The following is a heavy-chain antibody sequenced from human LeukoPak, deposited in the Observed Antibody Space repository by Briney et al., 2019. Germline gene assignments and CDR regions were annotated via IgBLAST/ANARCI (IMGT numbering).Heavy chain of an antibody. J-gene: IGHJ5*02. CDR3: ASTDSSGYYQEGNNWFDP. D-gene: IGHD3-22*01. Sequence: GGSLRLSCAASGFTFSSYWMSWVRPAPGKGREWVAIIKQDGSEKYYVDSVKGRFTISRDNAKNSLYLQMNSLRAEDTAVYYCASTDSSGYYQEGNNWFDPWGQGTLVTVSS. CDR2: IKQDGSEK. CDR1: GFTFSSYW. V-gene: IGHV3-7*01.